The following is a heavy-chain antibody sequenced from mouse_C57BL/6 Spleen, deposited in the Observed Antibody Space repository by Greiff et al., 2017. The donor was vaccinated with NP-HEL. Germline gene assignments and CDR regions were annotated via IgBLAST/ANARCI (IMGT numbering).Heavy chain of an antibody. V-gene: IGHV14-4*01. D-gene: IGHD1-1*01. CDR1: GFNIKDDY. J-gene: IGHJ2*01. CDR3: TNGPYGSNFDY. Sequence: EVQLQQSGAELVRPGASVKLSCTASGFNIKDDYMHWVKQRPEQGLEWIGWIDPENGDTEYASKFQGKATITADTSSNTAYLQLSSLTSEDAAVYYCTNGPYGSNFDYWGQGTTLTVSS. CDR2: IDPENGDT.